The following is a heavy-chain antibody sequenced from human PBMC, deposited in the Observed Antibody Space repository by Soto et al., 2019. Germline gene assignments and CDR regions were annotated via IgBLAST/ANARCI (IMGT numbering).Heavy chain of an antibody. CDR2: ISSSSSYI. J-gene: IGHJ6*02. CDR3: ARSPEIFSSSWYQLIYGMDV. D-gene: IGHD6-13*01. V-gene: IGHV3-21*01. Sequence: GGSLRLSGAASGFTFSSYSMNWVRQAPGKGLEWVSSISSSSSYIYYADSVKGRFTISRDNAKNSLYLQMNSLRAEDTAVYYCARSPEIFSSSWYQLIYGMDVWGQGTTVTVSS. CDR1: GFTFSSYS.